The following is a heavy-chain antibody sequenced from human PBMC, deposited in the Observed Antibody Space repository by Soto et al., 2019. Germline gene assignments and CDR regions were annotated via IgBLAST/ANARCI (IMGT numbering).Heavy chain of an antibody. V-gene: IGHV1-3*01. CDR2: VNPANGYT. Sequence: QVQLVQSGAGVKKPGASVTVSCKASGYIFSSYAMHWVRQAPGHRLEWMGWVNPANGYTKYSQTFQGRVTITWDTSASTASMALSSLRSGDTAVYYCARIITGPVGVDYWGQGTMVTVSS. J-gene: IGHJ4*02. D-gene: IGHD3-22*01. CDR1: GYIFSSYA. CDR3: ARIITGPVGVDY.